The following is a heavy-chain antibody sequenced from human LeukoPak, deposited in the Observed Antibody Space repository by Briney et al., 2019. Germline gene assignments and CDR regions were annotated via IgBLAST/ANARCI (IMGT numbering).Heavy chain of an antibody. CDR1: GFTFSSYA. Sequence: QPGGSLRLSCAASGFTFSSYAMSRVRQAPGKGLEWASAISGSGGSTYYADSVKGRFTISRDNSKNTLYLQMNSLRAEDTAVYYCAITYYLPGNWFDPWGQGTLVTVSS. V-gene: IGHV3-23*01. J-gene: IGHJ5*02. CDR3: AITYYLPGNWFDP. D-gene: IGHD3-16*01. CDR2: ISGSGGST.